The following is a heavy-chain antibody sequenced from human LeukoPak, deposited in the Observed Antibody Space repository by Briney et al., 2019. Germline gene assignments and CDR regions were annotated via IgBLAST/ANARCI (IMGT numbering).Heavy chain of an antibody. Sequence: SETLSLTCTVSGGSISSYYWSWIRQPPGKGLEWIGYIYYSGTTNYNPSFKSRVTISVDTSKNQFSLKLSSVTAADTAVYYCARGVYIAAAQYGYWGQGTLVTVSS. CDR2: IYYSGTT. CDR1: GGSISSYY. V-gene: IGHV4-59*01. J-gene: IGHJ4*02. D-gene: IGHD6-13*01. CDR3: ARGVYIAAAQYGY.